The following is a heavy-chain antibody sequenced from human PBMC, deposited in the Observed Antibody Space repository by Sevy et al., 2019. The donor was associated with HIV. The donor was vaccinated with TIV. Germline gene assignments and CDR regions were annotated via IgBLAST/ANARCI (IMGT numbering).Heavy chain of an antibody. J-gene: IGHJ6*02. D-gene: IGHD1-26*01. CDR1: GYTFTSYD. V-gene: IGHV1-8*01. Sequence: ATVKVSCKASGYTFTSYDLNWVRQATGQGLEWMGWMNPNSGDIGYAQKFRGRVMMTRDTSTTTAYMELRSLRSDDTAVYYCVRGKGGSEPYYYYGLDVWGQGTMVTVSS. CDR2: MNPNSGDI. CDR3: VRGKGGSEPYYYYGLDV.